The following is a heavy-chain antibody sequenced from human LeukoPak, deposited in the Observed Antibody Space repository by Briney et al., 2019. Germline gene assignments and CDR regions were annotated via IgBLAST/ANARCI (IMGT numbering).Heavy chain of an antibody. J-gene: IGHJ4*02. CDR2: ICSSGGP. D-gene: IGHD5-24*01. V-gene: IGHV4-59*08. CDR1: GGSISSYC. CDR3: ARHGGGYSFDY. Sequence: SETLSLTCTVSGGSISSYCWTWIRQPPGKGLEWIGYICSSGGPNYNPSLKGRVTMSVGTSNNQFSLKLNSVTAADAAMYYCARHGGGYSFDYWGQGTLVTVSS.